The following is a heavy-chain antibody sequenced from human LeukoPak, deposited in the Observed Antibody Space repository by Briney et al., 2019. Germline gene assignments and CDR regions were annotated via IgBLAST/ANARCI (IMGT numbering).Heavy chain of an antibody. Sequence: ASVKVSCKASGYTFPSYFMHWVRQAPGQGLEWMGIINPTAGSTTYAQKFQGRVTMTRDTSTSTVYMELSSLRSDDTAVYYCARTAARRFDYWGQGTLVTVSS. CDR1: GYTFPSYF. CDR2: INPTAGST. V-gene: IGHV1-46*01. CDR3: ARTAARRFDY. D-gene: IGHD6-6*01. J-gene: IGHJ4*02.